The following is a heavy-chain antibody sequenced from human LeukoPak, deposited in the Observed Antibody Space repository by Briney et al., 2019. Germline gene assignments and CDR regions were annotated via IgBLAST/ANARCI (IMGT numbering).Heavy chain of an antibody. J-gene: IGHJ6*02. D-gene: IGHD2-15*01. CDR2: ISHDGSNK. V-gene: IGHV3-30*18. CDR3: AKVGYCSGGACYYYGMDV. Sequence: QPGRSLRLSCAASGFTFSSYGMHWVRQAPGKGLEWVAVISHDGSNKYYVDSVKGRFTISRDNIKNTLYLQMNSLRAVDTAVYYCAKVGYCSGGACYYYGMDVWGQGTTVTVSS. CDR1: GFTFSSYG.